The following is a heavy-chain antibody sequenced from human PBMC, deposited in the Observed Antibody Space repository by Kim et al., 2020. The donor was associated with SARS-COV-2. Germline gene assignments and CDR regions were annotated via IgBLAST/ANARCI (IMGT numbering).Heavy chain of an antibody. CDR2: IIPIFGTA. Sequence: SVKVSCKASGGTFSSYAISWVRQAPGQGLEWMGGIIPIFGTANYAQKFQGRVTITADESTSTAYMELSSLRSEDTAVYYCARGAIVVVPAKDPKPYYYYYGMDVWGQGTTVTVSS. D-gene: IGHD2-2*01. CDR1: GGTFSSYA. J-gene: IGHJ6*02. CDR3: ARGAIVVVPAKDPKPYYYYYGMDV. V-gene: IGHV1-69*13.